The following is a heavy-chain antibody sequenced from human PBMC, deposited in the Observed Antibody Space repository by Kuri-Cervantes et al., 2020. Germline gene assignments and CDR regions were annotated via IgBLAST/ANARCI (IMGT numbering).Heavy chain of an antibody. CDR1: GVAFNGYY. CDR2: INRSGRT. J-gene: IGHJ4*02. V-gene: IGHV4-34*01. D-gene: IGHD2-2*01. Sequence: ESLKISCAVYGVAFNGYYWSWIRRPPGKGLEWIGDINRSGRTNYNPSLKSRVTILRDTSKNQFSVKLSSVTAADTAVYYFAIGPRNCRSTSCYLFDYWGQGTLVTVSS. CDR3: AIGPRNCRSTSCYLFDY.